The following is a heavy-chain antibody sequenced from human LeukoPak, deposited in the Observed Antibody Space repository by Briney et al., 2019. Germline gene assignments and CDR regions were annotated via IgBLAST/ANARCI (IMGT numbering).Heavy chain of an antibody. CDR2: IDSVDSDT. CDR1: GSGFPNYW. D-gene: IGHD6-6*01. Sequence: GESLQISCQGPGSGFPNYWIAWVRKMPGKGRGWLGIIDSVDSDTRYRPSFQGQVTISADKSISTAYLQWSSLKASDTAMYYCARQGHSGYSTSSFYYYAMDVWGQGTTVTVSS. CDR3: ARQGHSGYSTSSFYYYAMDV. J-gene: IGHJ6*02. V-gene: IGHV5-51*01.